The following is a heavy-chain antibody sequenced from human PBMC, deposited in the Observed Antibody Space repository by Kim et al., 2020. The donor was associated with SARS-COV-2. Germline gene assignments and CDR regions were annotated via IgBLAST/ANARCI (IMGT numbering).Heavy chain of an antibody. CDR3: ARAAGAYAPINY. J-gene: IGHJ4*02. V-gene: IGHV4-59*01. CDR1: GGSMSGYY. CDR2: VSSTGTT. D-gene: IGHD6-19*01. Sequence: SETLSLTCTVSGGSMSGYYCHWIRQPPGKGLEWIGYVSSTGTTSYNPSLNSRVTMSVDTSKNQFSLKLSSVTAADTAIYYCARAAGAYAPINYWGQGTLVTVSS.